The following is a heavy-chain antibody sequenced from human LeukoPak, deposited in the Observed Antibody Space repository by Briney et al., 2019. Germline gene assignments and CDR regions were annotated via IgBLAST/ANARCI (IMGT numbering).Heavy chain of an antibody. J-gene: IGHJ4*02. CDR2: ISSSRSSI. D-gene: IGHD3-10*01. CDR3: AKSFWWFGEFSPFDY. Sequence: TAGGSLRLSCAASGFTFSSYTMNWVRQAPGKGLEWVSSISSSRSSIYYADSMKGRFTISRDNAKNSLYLQMNSLRAEDTAVYYCAKSFWWFGEFSPFDYWGQGTLVTVSS. CDR1: GFTFSSYT. V-gene: IGHV3-21*01.